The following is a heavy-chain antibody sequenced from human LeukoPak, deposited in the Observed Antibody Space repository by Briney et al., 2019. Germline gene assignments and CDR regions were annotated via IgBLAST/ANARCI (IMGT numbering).Heavy chain of an antibody. CDR3: ARDEAGGFGELSLDY. CDR2: ISYDGSNK. D-gene: IGHD3-10*01. CDR1: GFTFSSYA. Sequence: GRSLRLSCAASGFTFSSYAKHWVRQAPGKGLGWVAVISYDGSNKYYADSVKGRFTISRDNSKNTLYLQMNSLRAEDTAVYYCARDEAGGFGELSLDYWGQGTLVTVSS. V-gene: IGHV3-30-3*01. J-gene: IGHJ4*02.